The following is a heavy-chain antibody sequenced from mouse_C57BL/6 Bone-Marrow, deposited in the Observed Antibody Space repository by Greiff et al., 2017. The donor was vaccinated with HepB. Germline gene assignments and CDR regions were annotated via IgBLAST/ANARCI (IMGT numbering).Heavy chain of an antibody. Sequence: EVKVEESGPGLVKPSQSLSLTCSVTGYSITSGYYWNWIRQFPGNKLEWMGYISYDGSNNYNPSLKNRISITRDTSKNQFFLKLNSVTTEDTATYYCARGVYDYGAMDYWGQGTSVTVSS. V-gene: IGHV3-6*01. J-gene: IGHJ4*01. D-gene: IGHD1-3*01. CDR3: ARGVYDYGAMDY. CDR2: ISYDGSN. CDR1: GYSITSGYY.